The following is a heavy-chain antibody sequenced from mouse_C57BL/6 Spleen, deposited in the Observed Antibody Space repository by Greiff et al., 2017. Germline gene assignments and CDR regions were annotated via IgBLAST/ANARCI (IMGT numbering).Heavy chain of an antibody. D-gene: IGHD4-1*01. CDR3: AKTGGSLYYAMDY. Sequence: QLQESGPELVKPGASVKISCKASGYSFTDYNMNWVKQSNGKSLEWIGVINPNYGTTSYNQKFKGKATLTVDQSSSTAYMQLNSLTSEDSAVYYCAKTGGSLYYAMDYWGQGTSVTVSS. J-gene: IGHJ4*01. V-gene: IGHV1-39*01. CDR1: GYSFTDYN. CDR2: INPNYGTT.